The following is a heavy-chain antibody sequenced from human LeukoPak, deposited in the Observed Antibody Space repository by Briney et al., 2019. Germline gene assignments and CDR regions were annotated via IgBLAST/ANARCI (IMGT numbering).Heavy chain of an antibody. D-gene: IGHD4-17*01. CDR3: ARDQLRGDAFDI. CDR1: GFTFSSYA. V-gene: IGHV3-23*01. Sequence: GGSLRLSCAASGFTFSSYAMSWVRQAPGKGLEWVSAISGSDGSTYYADSVKGRFTISRDNSKNTLYLQMNSLRAEDTAVYYCARDQLRGDAFDIWGQGTMVTVSS. J-gene: IGHJ3*02. CDR2: ISGSDGST.